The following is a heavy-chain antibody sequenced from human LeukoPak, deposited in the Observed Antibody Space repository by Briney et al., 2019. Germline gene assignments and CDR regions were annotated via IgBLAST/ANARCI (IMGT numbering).Heavy chain of an antibody. CDR1: GFTFGDYA. D-gene: IGHD1-1*01. CDR3: TRDRGAYNLYDY. V-gene: IGHV3-49*03. Sequence: GGSLRLSCTASGFTFGDYAMSWIRQAPGKGLEWVGLIRSKAYGGTADYAASVKGRFTISRDDSKAIAYLQMNSLKTEDTAVYHCTRDRGAYNLYDYWGQGTLVTVSS. J-gene: IGHJ4*02. CDR2: IRSKAYGGTA.